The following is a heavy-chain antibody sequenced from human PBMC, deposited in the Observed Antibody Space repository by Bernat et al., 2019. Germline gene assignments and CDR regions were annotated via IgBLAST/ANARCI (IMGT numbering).Heavy chain of an antibody. CDR2: IKQDGSEK. J-gene: IGHJ4*02. V-gene: IGHV3-7*03. D-gene: IGHD3-16*01. Sequence: EVQLVESGGGLVQPGGSLRLSCAASGFSFSSHWMTWVRQAPGKGLEWVANIKQDGSEKNDVDSVKGRLTISRDNAKDSLNLKMNSLGAEDAAVYYCARLRYHDYWGQGTLVTVSA. CDR1: GFSFSSHW. CDR3: ARLRYHDY.